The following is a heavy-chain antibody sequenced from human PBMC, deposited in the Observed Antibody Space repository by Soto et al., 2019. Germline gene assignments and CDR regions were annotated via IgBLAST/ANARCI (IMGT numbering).Heavy chain of an antibody. Sequence: GGSLRLSCASSGFTFSSYSMNLVRQAPGKGLEWVSYISSSSSTIYYADSVKGRFTISRDNAKNSLYLQMNSLRAEDTAVYYCARERKVAEGYYYYMDVWGKGTTVTVSS. CDR1: GFTFSSYS. CDR3: ARERKVAEGYYYYMDV. V-gene: IGHV3-48*01. J-gene: IGHJ6*03. CDR2: ISSSSSTI. D-gene: IGHD5-12*01.